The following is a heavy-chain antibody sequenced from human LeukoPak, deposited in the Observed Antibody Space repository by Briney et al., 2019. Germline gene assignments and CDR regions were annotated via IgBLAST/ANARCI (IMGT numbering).Heavy chain of an antibody. CDR3: ARVICAYSGDYYYYYMDV. V-gene: IGHV4-4*07. Sequence: SETLSLTCTVSGGSISSYYWSWIRQPAGKGLEWIGRIYTSGSTNYNPSLKSRVTMSVDTSKNKFSLKLSSVTAADTAVYYCARVICAYSGDYYYYYMDVWGKGTTVTVSS. J-gene: IGHJ6*03. CDR2: IYTSGST. D-gene: IGHD2-15*01. CDR1: GGSISSYY.